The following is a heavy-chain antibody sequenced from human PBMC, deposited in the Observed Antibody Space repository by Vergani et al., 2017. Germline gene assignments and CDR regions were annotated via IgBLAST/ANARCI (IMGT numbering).Heavy chain of an antibody. V-gene: IGHV4-30-4*01. Sequence: QVQLQESGPGLVKPSQTLSLTCTVSGGSISSGDYYWSWIRQPPGKGLEWIGYIYYSGSTYYNPPLKTRVTISVDTSKNQFSLKLSSVTAADTAVYYCARAGYCSSTSFYRHYMDVWGKGTTVTVSS. J-gene: IGHJ6*03. D-gene: IGHD2-2*02. CDR3: ARAGYCSSTSFYRHYMDV. CDR1: GGSISSGDYY. CDR2: IYYSGST.